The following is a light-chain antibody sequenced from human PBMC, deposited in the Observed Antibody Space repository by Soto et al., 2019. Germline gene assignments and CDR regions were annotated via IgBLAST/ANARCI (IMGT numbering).Light chain of an antibody. CDR2: SAS. J-gene: IGKJ2*01. V-gene: IGKV1-39*01. CDR1: QNIRYY. CDR3: QQFYNTLMYT. Sequence: DIQMTQSPSTLPASVGDRVTITCRASQNIRYYLNWYQQKPGRAPKLLIYSASSLQSGVPSRFSGSGSGTDFTLTISGLQPEDFATYYCQQFYNTLMYTFGQGTKLEIK.